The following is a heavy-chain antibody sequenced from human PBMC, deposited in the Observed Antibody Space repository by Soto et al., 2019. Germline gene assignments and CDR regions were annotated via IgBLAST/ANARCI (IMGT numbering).Heavy chain of an antibody. J-gene: IGHJ4*02. D-gene: IGHD3-22*01. CDR3: ARDATMIVVVPRAYFDY. CDR1: GYTFTGYY. V-gene: IGHV1-2*02. CDR2: INPNSGGT. Sequence: ASVKVSCKASGYTFTGYYMHWVRQAPGQGLEWMGWINPNSGGTNYAQKFQGRVTMTRDTSISTAYMELSRLRSDDTAVYYCARDATMIVVVPRAYFDYWGQGTLVTVSS.